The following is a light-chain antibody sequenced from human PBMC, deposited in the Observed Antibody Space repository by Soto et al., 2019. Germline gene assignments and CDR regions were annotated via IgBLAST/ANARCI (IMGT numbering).Light chain of an antibody. CDR1: SSDVGGYNF. Sequence: QSALTQPASVSGSPGQSITISCTGTSSDVGGYNFVSWYQHHPGKAPKLMIYDVSNRPSGVSNRFSGSKSGNTASLTLSGLQAEDEADYYCSSYIASSTSVAFGGGTKVTVL. CDR2: DVS. CDR3: SSYIASSTSVA. J-gene: IGLJ2*01. V-gene: IGLV2-14*03.